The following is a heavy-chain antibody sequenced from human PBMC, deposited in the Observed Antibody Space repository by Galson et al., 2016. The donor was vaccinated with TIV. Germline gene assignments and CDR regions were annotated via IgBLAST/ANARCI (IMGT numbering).Heavy chain of an antibody. CDR1: GFSLTTSQMC. CDR3: ARGIVKRYFSGLDV. V-gene: IGHV2-70*17. Sequence: LVKPTQTLTLPCTFSGFSLTTSQMCVNWIRQSPGKALEWLARIDWDDDKFYITSLKIRLTISKDTSKNQVVLTMNNMDPMDTGTYYCARGIVKRYFSGLDVWGQGTTVTVPS. D-gene: IGHD1-26*01. J-gene: IGHJ6*02. CDR2: IDWDDDK.